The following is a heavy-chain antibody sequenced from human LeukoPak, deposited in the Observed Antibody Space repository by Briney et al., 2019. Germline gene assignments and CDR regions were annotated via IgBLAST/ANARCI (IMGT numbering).Heavy chain of an antibody. D-gene: IGHD5-18*01. CDR3: ARDNSYGFLDYYYYMDV. CDR2: INWNGGST. J-gene: IGHJ6*03. Sequence: GGSLRLSCAASGFTFDDYGMSWVRQAPGKGLEWVSGINWNGGSTGYADSVKGRFTISRDNAKNSLYLQMNSLRAEDTALYYCARDNSYGFLDYYYYMDVWGKGTTVTVSS. V-gene: IGHV3-20*04. CDR1: GFTFDDYG.